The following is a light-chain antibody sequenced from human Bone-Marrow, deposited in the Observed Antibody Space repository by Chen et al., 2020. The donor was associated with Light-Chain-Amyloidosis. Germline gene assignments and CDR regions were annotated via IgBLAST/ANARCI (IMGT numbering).Light chain of an antibody. CDR2: EDD. CDR3: QSYQGSSQGV. CDR1: RGSIATNY. Sequence: NFMLNKHHSVSESPGKTVIISCTRSRGSIATNYVQWYQQRPGSSPTTVIYEDDQSPSGVPDRFSGSIDRASNSASLTISGLKTEDEADYYCQSYQGSSQGVFGGGTKLTVL. J-gene: IGLJ3*02. V-gene: IGLV6-57*01.